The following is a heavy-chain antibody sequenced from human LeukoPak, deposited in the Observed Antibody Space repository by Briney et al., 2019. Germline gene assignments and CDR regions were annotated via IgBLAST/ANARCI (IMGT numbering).Heavy chain of an antibody. J-gene: IGHJ4*02. D-gene: IGHD6-13*01. CDR1: GFSHSTSGMR. Sequence: KESGPALVKPTQTLTLTCTFSGFSHSTSGMRVSWIRQPPGKALEWLARIDWNDDKFYSTSLKTRLTIPKDTSKNQVVLTMTNMDPVDTATYFCARETSDYSSSWYGYYFDYWGQGTLVTVSS. CDR3: ARETSDYSSSWYGYYFDY. CDR2: IDWNDDK. V-gene: IGHV2-70*04.